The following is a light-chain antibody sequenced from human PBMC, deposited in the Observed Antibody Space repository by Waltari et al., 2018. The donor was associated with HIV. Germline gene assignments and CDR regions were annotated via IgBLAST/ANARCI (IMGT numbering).Light chain of an antibody. Sequence: QSALTQPASVSGSPGQSITISCPGTSSDVGSTNYVSWHQQYPGEAPKLIIHDVSDRPSGISNRFSGSKSGNMASLTISGLQTEDEADYYCSSYTSSSTYVFGTGTRVTVL. CDR1: SSDVGSTNY. V-gene: IGLV2-14*03. CDR2: DVS. J-gene: IGLJ1*01. CDR3: SSYTSSSTYV.